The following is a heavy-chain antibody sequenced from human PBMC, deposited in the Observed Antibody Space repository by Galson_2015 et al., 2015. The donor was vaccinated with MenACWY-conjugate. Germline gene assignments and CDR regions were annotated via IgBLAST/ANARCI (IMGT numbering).Heavy chain of an antibody. Sequence: SLRLSCAASGFTFSSYGMHWVRQAPGKGLEWVAFIRYDGSNKYYADSVKGRFTISRDNSKNTLYLQMNSLRAEDTAVYYCAKDGAGGSYWGYFQHWGQGTLVTVSS. V-gene: IGHV3-30*02. CDR2: IRYDGSNK. CDR1: GFTFSSYG. J-gene: IGHJ1*01. CDR3: AKDGAGGSYWGYFQH. D-gene: IGHD1-26*01.